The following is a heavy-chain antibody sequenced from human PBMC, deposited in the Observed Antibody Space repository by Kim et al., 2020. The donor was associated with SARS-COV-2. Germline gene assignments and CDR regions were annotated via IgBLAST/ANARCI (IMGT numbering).Heavy chain of an antibody. CDR2: ISSNGGST. V-gene: IGHV3-64D*09. CDR1: GFTFSSYA. CDR3: VKDLRFLEWLGYNWFDP. J-gene: IGHJ5*02. D-gene: IGHD3-3*01. Sequence: GGSLRLSCSASGFTFSSYAMHWVRQAPGKGLEYVSAISSNGGSTYYADSVKGRFTISRDNSKNTLYLQMSSLRAEDTAVYYCVKDLRFLEWLGYNWFDPWGQGTLVTVSS.